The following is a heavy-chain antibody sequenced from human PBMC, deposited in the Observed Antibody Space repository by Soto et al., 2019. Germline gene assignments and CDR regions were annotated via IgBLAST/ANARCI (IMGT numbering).Heavy chain of an antibody. V-gene: IGHV4-59*01. Sequence: PSETLSLTCTVSGGSISSYYWSWIRQPPGKGLEWIGYIYYSGSTNYNPSLKSRVTISVDTSKNQFSLKLSSVTAADTAVYYCARDLKYDFWSGYSWLDPWGQGTLVTVSS. D-gene: IGHD3-3*01. CDR3: ARDLKYDFWSGYSWLDP. CDR1: GGSISSYY. J-gene: IGHJ5*02. CDR2: IYYSGST.